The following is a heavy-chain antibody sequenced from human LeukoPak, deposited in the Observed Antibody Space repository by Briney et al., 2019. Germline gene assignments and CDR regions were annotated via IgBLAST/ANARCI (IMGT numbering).Heavy chain of an antibody. CDR3: ARGPKMTGFDY. J-gene: IGHJ4*02. CDR2: ISAYNGNT. CDR1: GYTFTSYG. D-gene: IGHD3-9*01. Sequence: AASVKVSCKASGYTFTSYGISWVRQAPGQGLEWMGWISAYNGNTNYAQKLQGRVTMTTDTSTSTAYMELSSLRSEDTAVYYCARGPKMTGFDYWGQGTLVTVSS. V-gene: IGHV1-18*01.